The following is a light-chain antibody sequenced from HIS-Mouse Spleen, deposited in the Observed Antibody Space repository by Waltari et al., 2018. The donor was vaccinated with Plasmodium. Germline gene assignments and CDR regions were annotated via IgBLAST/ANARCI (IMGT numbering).Light chain of an antibody. V-gene: IGLV3-1*01. CDR1: KLGDKY. J-gene: IGLJ2*01. CDR2: QGS. Sequence: SYELTQPPSVSVSPGQTASITCSGDKLGDKYACWYQQKPGQSPVLVIYQGSKRPSGLHERFSVSNSGNTATLTISGTQAMDEADYYCQAWDSSTVVFCGGTKLTVL. CDR3: QAWDSSTVV.